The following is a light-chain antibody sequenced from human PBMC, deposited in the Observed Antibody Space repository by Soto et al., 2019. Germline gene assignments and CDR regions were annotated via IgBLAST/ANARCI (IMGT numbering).Light chain of an antibody. CDR1: QSIXNH. V-gene: IGKV1-39*01. CDR2: AAS. Sequence: IQLTQSPSSLSASAEDRVIITCRASQSIXNHFNWYQQKPGKAPKLLXVAASSLQRGGPSRLSGSRSGPDFTLPISSLQPEDFATYYCQQSYSSPPTFGQGTKVDIK. J-gene: IGKJ1*01. CDR3: QQSYSSPPT.